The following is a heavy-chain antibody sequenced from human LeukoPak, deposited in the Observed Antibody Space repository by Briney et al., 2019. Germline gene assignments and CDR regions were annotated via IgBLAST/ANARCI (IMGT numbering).Heavy chain of an antibody. CDR3: ARSTGFADYSNYY. V-gene: IGHV1-2*02. D-gene: IGHD4-4*01. J-gene: IGHJ4*02. Sequence: ASVKVSCKASGYTFTGYYMHWVRQAPGQGLEWMGWINPNSGGTNYAQKFQGRATMTRDTSISTAYMELSRLRSDDTAVYYCARSTGFADYSNYYWGQGTLVAVSS. CDR1: GYTFTGYY. CDR2: INPNSGGT.